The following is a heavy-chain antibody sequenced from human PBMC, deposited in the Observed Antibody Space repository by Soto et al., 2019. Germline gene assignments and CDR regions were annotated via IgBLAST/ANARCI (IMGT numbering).Heavy chain of an antibody. V-gene: IGHV3-30*18. CDR2: ISYDGSNK. Sequence: QVQLVESGGGVVQPGRSLRLSCAASGFTFSSYGIHWVRQAPGKGLEWVAVISYDGSNKYYADSVKGRFTISRDISKNTVYLQMNRLASEDTAVYYCAKGTAPVVSLGDSFDIWGHGTMVTVSS. CDR3: AKGTAPVVSLGDSFDI. D-gene: IGHD2-2*01. J-gene: IGHJ3*02. CDR1: GFTFSSYG.